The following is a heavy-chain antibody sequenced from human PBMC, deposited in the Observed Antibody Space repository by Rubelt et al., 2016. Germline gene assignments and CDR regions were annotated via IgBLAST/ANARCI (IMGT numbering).Heavy chain of an antibody. J-gene: IGHJ4*02. CDR1: GYTFSDYS. D-gene: IGHD1-26*01. CDR3: ARDRQWALDY. CDR2: IRVNDGCT. V-gene: IGHV3-48*02. Sequence: EVQLLESGGDLVRPGGSLRLSCAASGYTFSDYSMNWVRQAPGKGLEGVSSIRVNDGCTYYADSVKSRFAISTDKAKNFLYLRMDSLKEEDTAVYYCARDRQWALDYWGQGTLVTVSS.